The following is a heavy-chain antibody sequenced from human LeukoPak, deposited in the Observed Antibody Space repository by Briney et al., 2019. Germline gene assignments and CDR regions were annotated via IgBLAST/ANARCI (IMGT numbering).Heavy chain of an antibody. D-gene: IGHD2-15*01. CDR3: SRRVDATRWFDP. V-gene: IGHV3-74*01. Sequence: PGGSLRLSCAGSGFTFSSYLKHWGRQAPGKGLEWVSRINGDGTNTNYADSVKGRFTISRDNAKNTLYLEMNSLRAEDTAVYYCSRRVDATRWFDPWGQGTLVTVSS. J-gene: IGHJ5*02. CDR1: GFTFSSYL. CDR2: INGDGTNT.